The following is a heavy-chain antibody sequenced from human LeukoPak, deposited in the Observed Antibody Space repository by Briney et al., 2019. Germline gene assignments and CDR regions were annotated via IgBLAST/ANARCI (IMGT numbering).Heavy chain of an antibody. V-gene: IGHV4-59*02. D-gene: IGHD3-22*01. Sequence: ASETLSLTCNVSGGPVTDYYWSWIRQPPGKGLEWIGYIYFRGTTNCNPSFKSRVTISVDTSKNQFSLRLSSVTAADTAVYYCARDRFYDNTGFRRLDFWGQGVLVTVSS. CDR2: IYFRGTT. CDR3: ARDRFYDNTGFRRLDF. CDR1: GGPVTDYY. J-gene: IGHJ4*02.